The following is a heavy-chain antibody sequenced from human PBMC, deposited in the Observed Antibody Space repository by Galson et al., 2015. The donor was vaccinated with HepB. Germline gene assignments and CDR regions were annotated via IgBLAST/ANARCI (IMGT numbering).Heavy chain of an antibody. Sequence: SLRLSCAASGFTFRNYGMHWVRQAPGKGLEWVAVIWHDGSNKYYADSVKGRLTISRDNSMNTLYLQMNSLRPEDTAVYYCAKDGVFSGYDLDHWGQGTLVTVSS. J-gene: IGHJ4*02. CDR2: IWHDGSNK. V-gene: IGHV3-33*06. CDR1: GFTFRNYG. D-gene: IGHD5-12*01. CDR3: AKDGVFSGYDLDH.